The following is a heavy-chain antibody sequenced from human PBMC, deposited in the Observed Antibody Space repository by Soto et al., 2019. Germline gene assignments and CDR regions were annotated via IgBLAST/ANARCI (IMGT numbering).Heavy chain of an antibody. CDR3: AKDHGMDV. J-gene: IGHJ6*01. Sequence: GGSLRLSCVASGFTFSDYAMAWVRQSPGKGLDWGSSISGSGGSTYYADSVKGRFTISRDNSKNTVFLQMNSLRAEGTAVYYCAKDHGMDVWGQGGTVTVSS. V-gene: IGHV3-23*01. CDR1: GFTFSDYA. CDR2: ISGSGGST.